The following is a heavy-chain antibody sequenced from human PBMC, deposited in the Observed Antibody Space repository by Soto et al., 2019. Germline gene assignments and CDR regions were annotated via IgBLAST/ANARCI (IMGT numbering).Heavy chain of an antibody. CDR2: ISAYNGNT. J-gene: IGHJ6*03. CDR3: ARGNVAMVRGTNYYYYYYMDV. Sequence: ASVKVSCKASDYTFSNYGISWVRQAPGQGLEWMGWISAYNGNTNYAQKLQGRVTMTTDTSTSTAYMELRSLRSDDTAVYYCARGNVAMVRGTNYYYYYYMDVWGKGTTVTVSS. D-gene: IGHD3-10*01. CDR1: DYTFSNYG. V-gene: IGHV1-18*01.